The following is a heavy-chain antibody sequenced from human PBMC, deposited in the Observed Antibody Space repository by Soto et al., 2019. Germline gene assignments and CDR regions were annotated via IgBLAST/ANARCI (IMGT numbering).Heavy chain of an antibody. J-gene: IGHJ5*02. D-gene: IGHD5-12*01. CDR3: ARDRVRDGYNYGWFDP. Sequence: PSETLSLTCTVSGGSVSSGSYYWSWIRQPPGKGLEWIGYIYYSGSTNYNPSLKSRVTISVDTSKNQFSLKLSSVTAADTAVYYCARDRVRDGYNYGWFDPWGQGTLVTVSS. CDR1: GGSVSSGSYY. V-gene: IGHV4-61*01. CDR2: IYYSGST.